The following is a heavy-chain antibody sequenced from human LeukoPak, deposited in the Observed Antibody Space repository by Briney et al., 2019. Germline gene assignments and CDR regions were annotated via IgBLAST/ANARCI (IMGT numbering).Heavy chain of an antibody. CDR1: GFTVSSNH. D-gene: IGHD1-26*01. CDR3: ASEGSGSYSNY. CDR2: IYSGGTT. V-gene: IGHV3-53*01. Sequence: GGSLRLSCAASGFTVSSNHMSWVRQAPGKGLEWISVIYSGGTTYYTDSVKGRFTISRDNSKNMLYLQMNSLRVEDTAVYYCASEGSGSYSNYWGQGILVTVSS. J-gene: IGHJ4*02.